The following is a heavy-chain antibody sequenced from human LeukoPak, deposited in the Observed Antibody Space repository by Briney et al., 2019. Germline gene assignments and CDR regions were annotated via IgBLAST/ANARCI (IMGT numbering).Heavy chain of an antibody. V-gene: IGHV3-7*01. CDR1: GFTFSSYW. Sequence: GGSLRLSCAASGFTFSSYWMSWVRQAPGKGLEWVANIKQDGREKYYVDSVKGRFTISRDNAKNSLYLQMNSLRAEDTAVYYCARYYVWGSYRFDYWGQGTLVTVSS. CDR2: IKQDGREK. D-gene: IGHD3-16*02. CDR3: ARYYVWGSYRFDY. J-gene: IGHJ4*02.